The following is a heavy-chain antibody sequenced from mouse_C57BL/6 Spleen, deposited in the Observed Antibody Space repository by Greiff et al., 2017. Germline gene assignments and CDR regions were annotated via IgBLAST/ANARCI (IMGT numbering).Heavy chain of an antibody. CDR2: IYPGDGDT. CDR3: ARSGRDPWFAY. Sequence: VKLQESGPELVKPGASVKISCKASGYAFSSSWMNWVKQRPGKGLEWIGRIYPGDGDTNYNGKFKGKATLTADKSSSTAYMQLSSLTSEDSAVYFCARSGRDPWFAYWGQGTLVTVSA. D-gene: IGHD4-1*01. CDR1: GYAFSSSW. J-gene: IGHJ3*01. V-gene: IGHV1-82*01.